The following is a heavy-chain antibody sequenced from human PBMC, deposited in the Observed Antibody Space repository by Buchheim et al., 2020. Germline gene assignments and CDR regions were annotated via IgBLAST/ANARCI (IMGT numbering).Heavy chain of an antibody. CDR2: IYYSGST. D-gene: IGHD5-12*01. Sequence: QLQLQESGPGLVKPSETLSLTCTVSGGSISSSSYYWGWIRQPPGKGLEWIGSIYYSGSTYYNPSLKSRVTISVDTSKNQFPLKLSSVTAADTAVYYCARRIAYSGLIVDYWGQGTL. J-gene: IGHJ4*02. CDR3: ARRIAYSGLIVDY. V-gene: IGHV4-39*01. CDR1: GGSISSSSYY.